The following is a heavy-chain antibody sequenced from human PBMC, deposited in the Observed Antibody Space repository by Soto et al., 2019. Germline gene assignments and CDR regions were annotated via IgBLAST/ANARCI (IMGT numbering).Heavy chain of an antibody. V-gene: IGHV2-5*02. CDR2: IYWDDDK. CDR3: AHLYRYCSGGSCRWFYP. Sequence: QITLKESGPTLVKPTQTLTLTCTFSGFSLSTSGVGVGWIRQPPGKALEWLALIYWDDDKRYSPSLKSRLTITQVTSKNQVVLTMTNMDPVDTATYYCAHLYRYCSGGSCRWFYPWGQGTLFTFSS. J-gene: IGHJ5*02. CDR1: GFSLSTSGVG. D-gene: IGHD2-15*01.